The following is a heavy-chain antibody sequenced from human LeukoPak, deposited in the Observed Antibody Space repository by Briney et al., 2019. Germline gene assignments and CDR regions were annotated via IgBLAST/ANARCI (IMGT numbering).Heavy chain of an antibody. J-gene: IGHJ6*03. Sequence: ASVKVSCKASGYTFTSYDINWVRQATGQGLEWMGWMNPNSGNTGYAQKFQGRVTMTRNTSISTAYMELSSLRSEDTAVYYCARGRFAYSSSRPYYYYMDVWGKGTTVTVSS. V-gene: IGHV1-8*01. CDR2: MNPNSGNT. D-gene: IGHD6-6*01. CDR1: GYTFTSYD. CDR3: ARGRFAYSSSRPYYYYMDV.